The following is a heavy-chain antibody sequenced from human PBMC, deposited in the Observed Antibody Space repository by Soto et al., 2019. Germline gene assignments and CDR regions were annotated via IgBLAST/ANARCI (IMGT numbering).Heavy chain of an antibody. J-gene: IGHJ6*02. V-gene: IGHV3-53*01. CDR2: IYSGGNS. CDR3: ARDSYYDSRRDYYGMDV. D-gene: IGHD3-22*01. Sequence: GSLILSCAASGFTVSTNYVSWVRQAPGKGLEWVSVIYSGGNSYYADSVKGRFIISRDNSKNTVYLQMNSLRAEDTAVYYCARDSYYDSRRDYYGMDVWGQGTTVTVSS. CDR1: GFTVSTNY.